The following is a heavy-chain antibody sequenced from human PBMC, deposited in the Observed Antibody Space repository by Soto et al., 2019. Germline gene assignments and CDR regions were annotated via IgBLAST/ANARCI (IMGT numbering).Heavy chain of an antibody. CDR2: INHSGST. CDR1: GGSISSSSYY. D-gene: IGHD5-12*01. CDR3: ARDAGWWLQGVFGAKRGYNWFDP. V-gene: IGHV4-39*07. J-gene: IGHJ5*02. Sequence: PSETLSLTCTVSGGSISSSSYYWGWIRQPPGKGLEWIGEINHSGSTNYNPSLKSRVTISVDTSKNQFSLKLSSVTAADTAVYYCARDAGWWLQGVFGAKRGYNWFDPWGQGTLVTVSS.